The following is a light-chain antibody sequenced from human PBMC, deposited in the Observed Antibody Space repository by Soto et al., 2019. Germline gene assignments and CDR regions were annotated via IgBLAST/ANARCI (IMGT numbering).Light chain of an antibody. Sequence: DIVMTKSSDSLVVSLGERATINCKSSQSVLYSNNKNYLAWYQQKPGRPPKLLISWASTRESGVPDRFSGSGAGADFTLTISSQQAEDVAVYYCQQYYSNPFTFGGGTKVDIK. CDR3: QQYYSNPFT. V-gene: IGKV4-1*01. CDR2: WAS. CDR1: QSVLYSNNKNY. J-gene: IGKJ4*01.